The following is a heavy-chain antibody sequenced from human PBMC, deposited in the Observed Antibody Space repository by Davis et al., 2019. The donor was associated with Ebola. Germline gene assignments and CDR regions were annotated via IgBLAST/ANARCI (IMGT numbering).Heavy chain of an antibody. J-gene: IGHJ5*02. Sequence: ASVTVSCKASGYTFPAFFIHWVRQSPGQGLEWMGRINPKSGATKYLQKFQGRVTMTRDSSIDTAYMELGSLRSDDTAVYYCARDGQQQLLVDTWFDPWGQGTLVTVSS. CDR3: ARDGQQQLLVDTWFDP. D-gene: IGHD6-13*01. CDR2: INPKSGAT. V-gene: IGHV1-2*06. CDR1: GYTFPAFF.